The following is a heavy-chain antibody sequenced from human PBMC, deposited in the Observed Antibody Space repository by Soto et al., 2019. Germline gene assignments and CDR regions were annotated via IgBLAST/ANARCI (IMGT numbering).Heavy chain of an antibody. V-gene: IGHV3-9*01. CDR1: GFTFDDYA. Sequence: EVQLVESGGDLVEPGRSLRLSCAASGFTFDDYAMHWVRQVPGKGLKWVSGLSWNGVTFGYAGSVKGRFTISRDNPKKSLSLQMNGLRPDDTALYYCAASRAYDSSDYSGFHSAMDVWGLGTTVTVSS. J-gene: IGHJ6*02. CDR2: LSWNGVTF. CDR3: AASRAYDSSDYSGFHSAMDV. D-gene: IGHD3-22*01.